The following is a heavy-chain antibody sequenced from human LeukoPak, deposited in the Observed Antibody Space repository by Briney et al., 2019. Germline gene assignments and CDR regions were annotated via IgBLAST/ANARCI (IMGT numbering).Heavy chain of an antibody. CDR2: IYYSGST. D-gene: IGHD3-22*01. J-gene: IGHJ4*02. Sequence: SETLSLTCTVSGGSISSYYWSWIRQPPGKGLDWIGYIYYSGSTNYNPSLKSRVTISVDTSKNQFSLKLSSVTAADTAVYYCARGDSSGYYYKFDYWGQGTLVTVSS. V-gene: IGHV4-59*01. CDR1: GGSISSYY. CDR3: ARGDSSGYYYKFDY.